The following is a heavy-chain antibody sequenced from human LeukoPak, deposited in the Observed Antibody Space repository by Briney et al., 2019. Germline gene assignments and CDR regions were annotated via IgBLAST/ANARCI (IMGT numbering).Heavy chain of an antibody. CDR1: GYTFTGYY. D-gene: IGHD5-18*01. CDR3: ARDQGDNSYGYYAIWYAFDV. CDR2: IVPILGIA. J-gene: IGHJ3*01. V-gene: IGHV1-69*04. Sequence: SVKVSCKASGYTFTGYYMEWVRQAPGQGLEWMGRIVPILGIANYAQEFQGRLIITADKATSSAYMELSSLRSEDTAVYYCARDQGDNSYGYYAIWYAFDVWGQGTMVTVSS.